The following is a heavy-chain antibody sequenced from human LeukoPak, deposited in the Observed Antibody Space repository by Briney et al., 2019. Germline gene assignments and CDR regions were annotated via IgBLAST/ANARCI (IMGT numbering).Heavy chain of an antibody. J-gene: IGHJ6*04. CDR3: ARGGSVDIVATMGVDYYYYGMDV. V-gene: IGHV1-69*01. Sequence: ASVKVSCKASGGTFSSYAISWVRQAPGQGLEWMGGIIPIFGTANYAQKFQGRVTITADESTSTAYMELSSLRSGDTAVYYCARGGSVDIVATMGVDYYYYGMDVWGKGTTVTVSS. CDR2: IIPIFGTA. CDR1: GGTFSSYA. D-gene: IGHD5-12*01.